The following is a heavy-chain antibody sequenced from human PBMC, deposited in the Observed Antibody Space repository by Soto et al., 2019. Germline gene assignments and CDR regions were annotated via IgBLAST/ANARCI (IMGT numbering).Heavy chain of an antibody. J-gene: IGHJ5*02. D-gene: IGHD1-1*01. V-gene: IGHV3-30*18. Sequence: QVQLVESGGGVVQPGRSLRLSCAASGFTFSNYGMHWVRQAPGKGLEWVAVISYDGGNQNYADSVKGRFIISRDNSKNALYLQMNRLRPEDTAMYYCAKDNDLNPWGQGTLVTVSS. CDR1: GFTFSNYG. CDR3: AKDNDLNP. CDR2: ISYDGGNQ.